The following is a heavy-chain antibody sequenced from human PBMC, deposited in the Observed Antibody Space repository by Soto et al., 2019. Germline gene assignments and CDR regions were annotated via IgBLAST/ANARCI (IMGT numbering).Heavy chain of an antibody. CDR3: AAATRYYYDSSGFPY. J-gene: IGHJ4*02. V-gene: IGHV1-58*01. D-gene: IGHD3-22*01. Sequence: QMPLVQSGPEVKKPGTSVKVSCKASGFTFTSSAVQWVRQARGQRLEWIGWIVVGSGNTNYAQKFQERVTITRDMSTSTAYMELSSLRSEDTAVYYCAAATRYYYDSSGFPYWGQGTLVTVSS. CDR1: GFTFTSSA. CDR2: IVVGSGNT.